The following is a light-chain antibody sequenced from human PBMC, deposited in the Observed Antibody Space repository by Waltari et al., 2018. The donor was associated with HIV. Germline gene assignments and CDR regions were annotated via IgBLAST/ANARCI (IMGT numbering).Light chain of an antibody. J-gene: IGLJ2*01. CDR2: GKN. CDR3: DSRDTSGNHGV. Sequence: SSELTQDPAVSVALGQTVRITCQGDSLSFYFATWYQQKPGQAPFLRVNGKNSRPAGLPVRFSGSSSGNTSALTITWAQAEDEADYYCDSRDTSGNHGVFGGGTKVTVL. V-gene: IGLV3-19*01. CDR1: SLSFYF.